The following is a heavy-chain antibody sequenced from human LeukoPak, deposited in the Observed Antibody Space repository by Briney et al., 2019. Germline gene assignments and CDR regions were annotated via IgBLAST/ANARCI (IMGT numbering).Heavy chain of an antibody. Sequence: PGGSLRLSCAASGFTVSTNYMSWVRQPPGKGLEWIGEIHHSGSTNYNASLRSRVTTSVDRAKNQFSLRLSSVTAADTAVYYCARNYCSGDTCYSSLDYWGQGTLVTVSS. CDR1: GFTVSTNY. J-gene: IGHJ4*02. CDR3: ARNYCSGDTCYSSLDY. V-gene: IGHV4-4*02. D-gene: IGHD2-15*01. CDR2: IHHSGST.